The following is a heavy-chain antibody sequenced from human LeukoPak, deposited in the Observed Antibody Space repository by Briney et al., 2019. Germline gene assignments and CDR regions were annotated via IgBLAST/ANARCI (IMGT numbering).Heavy chain of an antibody. D-gene: IGHD2-2*01. CDR2: ISSSGSTM. CDR1: GFTFSTYS. CDR3: APYCSSPTCYEVYFDS. J-gene: IGHJ4*02. V-gene: IGHV3-48*01. Sequence: PGGSLRLSCAASGFTFSTYSINWVRQAPGKGLEWISYISSSGSTMYYADSVKGRFTISRDNAKNSLYLQVYSLRVEDTAVYYCAPYCSSPTCYEVYFDSWGQGTLVTVSS.